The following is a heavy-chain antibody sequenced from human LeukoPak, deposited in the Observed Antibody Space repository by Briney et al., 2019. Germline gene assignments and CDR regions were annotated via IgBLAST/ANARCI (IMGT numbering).Heavy chain of an antibody. J-gene: IGHJ4*02. Sequence: GGSLRLSCAASGFTFSSYGVHWVRQAPGKGLEWVAVISYDGSSKYYADSVKGRFTISRDNSKNTLYLQMNSLRGEDTAVYYCAKVGEQQLADYWGQGTPVTVFS. V-gene: IGHV3-30*18. CDR1: GFTFSSYG. CDR2: ISYDGSSK. D-gene: IGHD6-13*01. CDR3: AKVGEQQLADY.